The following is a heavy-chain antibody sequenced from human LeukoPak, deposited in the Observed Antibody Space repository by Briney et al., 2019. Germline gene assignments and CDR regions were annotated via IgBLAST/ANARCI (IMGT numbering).Heavy chain of an antibody. CDR2: IIPILGIA. Sequence: ASVKVSCKASGGTFSSYAISWVRQAPGQGLEWMGRIIPILGIANYAQKFQGRVTITADKSTSTAYMDLSRLTSDDTAVYYCAKTGRSSGYDKHGCWGQGTPVTVSS. D-gene: IGHD5-12*01. V-gene: IGHV1-69*04. J-gene: IGHJ4*02. CDR1: GGTFSSYA. CDR3: AKTGRSSGYDKHGC.